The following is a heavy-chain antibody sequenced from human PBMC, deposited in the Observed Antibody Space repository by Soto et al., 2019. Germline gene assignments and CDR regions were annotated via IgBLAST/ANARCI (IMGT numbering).Heavy chain of an antibody. CDR1: GLSLNSYT. CDR2: ISFDSSSK. Sequence: PGGSLRLSCAGSGLSLNSYTMHWVRQAPGKGLEWVALISFDSSSKHYADSVKGRFSISRDNSKNTLYLQMDSLRPDDTALYYCARDRLRLGELSLIGYFDSWGQGTLVTVSS. J-gene: IGHJ4*02. CDR3: ARDRLRLGELSLIGYFDS. V-gene: IGHV3-30-3*01. D-gene: IGHD3-16*02.